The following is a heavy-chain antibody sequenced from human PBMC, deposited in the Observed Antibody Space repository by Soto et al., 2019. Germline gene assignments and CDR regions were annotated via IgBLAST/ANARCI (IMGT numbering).Heavy chain of an antibody. Sequence: GGSLRLSCAASGFTFSSYAMSWVRQAPGKGLEWVSLISWDGGSTYYADSVKGRFTISRDNSKNSLYLQMNSLRAEDTALYYCAKGARDSSGYYYFQHWGQGTLVTVSS. CDR2: ISWDGGST. V-gene: IGHV3-43D*03. CDR3: AKGARDSSGYYYFQH. D-gene: IGHD3-22*01. CDR1: GFTFSSYA. J-gene: IGHJ1*01.